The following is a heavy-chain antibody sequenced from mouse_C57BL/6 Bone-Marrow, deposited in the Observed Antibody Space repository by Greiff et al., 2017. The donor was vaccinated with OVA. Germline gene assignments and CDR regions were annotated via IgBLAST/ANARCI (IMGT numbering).Heavy chain of an antibody. CDR3: VRHHYYGNFWYFDV. V-gene: IGHV10-1*01. D-gene: IGHD2-1*01. J-gene: IGHJ1*03. CDR1: GFSFNTYA. Sequence: EAGGGLVQPKGSLKLSCAASGFSFNTYAMNWVRQAPGKGLEWVARIRSKSNNYATYYADSVKDRFTISRDDSESMLYLQMNNLKTEDTAMYYCVRHHYYGNFWYFDVWGTGTTVTVSS. CDR2: IRSKSNNYAT.